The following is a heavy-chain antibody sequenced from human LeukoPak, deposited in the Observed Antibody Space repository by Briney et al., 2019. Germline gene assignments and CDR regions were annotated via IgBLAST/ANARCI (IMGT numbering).Heavy chain of an antibody. CDR3: AKGGLPASYDTYMDV. CDR2: ISGRGDNT. Sequence: GGSLRLSCAASGFTFSNYAVSWVRQAPGKGLEWVSAISGRGDNTYYADSVRGRFTISRDNSKNTLYLQMNSLRAEDTAVYYCAKGGLPASYDTYMDVWGKGTTVTVSS. V-gene: IGHV3-23*01. CDR1: GFTFSNYA. D-gene: IGHD3-9*01. J-gene: IGHJ6*03.